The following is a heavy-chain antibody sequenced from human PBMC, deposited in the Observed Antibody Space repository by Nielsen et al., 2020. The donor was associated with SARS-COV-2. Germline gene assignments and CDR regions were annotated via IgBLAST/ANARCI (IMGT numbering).Heavy chain of an antibody. CDR3: ASNGDHDDAFDI. V-gene: IGHV1-8*02. CDR2: MNPNSGNT. CDR1: GYTFTSYA. Sequence: ASVKVSCKASGYTFTSYAINWVRQATGQGLEWMGWMNPNSGNTGYAQKFQGRVTMTRNTSISTAYMELSSLRSEDTAVYYCASNGDHDDAFDIWGQGTMVTVSS. D-gene: IGHD4-17*01. J-gene: IGHJ3*02.